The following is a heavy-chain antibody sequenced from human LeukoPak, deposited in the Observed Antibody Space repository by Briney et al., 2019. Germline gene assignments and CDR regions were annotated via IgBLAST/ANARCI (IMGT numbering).Heavy chain of an antibody. Sequence: ASVKVSCNVSGYILTELSMRWVRQAPGNGLEWMGGFDPEDGETIYAQKFQGRVTMTEDTSTDTDYMELSSLRSEDTAVYYCATILYDSGYAFDIWGQGTMVTVSS. CDR2: FDPEDGET. D-gene: IGHD3-22*01. CDR1: GYILTELS. V-gene: IGHV1-24*01. J-gene: IGHJ3*02. CDR3: ATILYDSGYAFDI.